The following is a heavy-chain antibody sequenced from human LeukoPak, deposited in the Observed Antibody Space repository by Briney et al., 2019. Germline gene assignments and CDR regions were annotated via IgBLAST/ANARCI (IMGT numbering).Heavy chain of an antibody. J-gene: IGHJ4*02. Sequence: APVKVSCKASGYTFTSYYMHWVRQAPGQGLEWMGIIHPSDGSTNYAQKFQGRVTMTRDRSRSTVYLELSSLRSEDTAAYYCTRPKDSGSHLFLFDYWGQGTLVTVSS. CDR1: GYTFTSYY. CDR3: TRPKDSGSHLFLFDY. V-gene: IGHV1-46*01. D-gene: IGHD2-15*01. CDR2: IHPSDGST.